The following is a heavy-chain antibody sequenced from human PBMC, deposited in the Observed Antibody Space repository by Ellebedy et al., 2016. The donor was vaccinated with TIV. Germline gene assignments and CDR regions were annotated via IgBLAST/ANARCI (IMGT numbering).Heavy chain of an antibody. CDR1: GFTFSGYW. D-gene: IGHD6-25*01. J-gene: IGHJ6*02. Sequence: GGSLRLSCAASGFTFSGYWMHWVRQVPGKGLVWVSRINSDEIKTDYAGSVRGRFTISVDYAKSTLYLQMDSLRGEDTAVYFCAREGPARNGMDVWGQGTTVTVSS. CDR3: AREGPARNGMDV. CDR2: INSDEIKT. V-gene: IGHV3-74*01.